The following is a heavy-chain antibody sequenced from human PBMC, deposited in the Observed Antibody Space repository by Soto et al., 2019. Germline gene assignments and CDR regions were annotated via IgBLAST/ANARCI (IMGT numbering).Heavy chain of an antibody. CDR3: ARGFPLWFDT. V-gene: IGHV1-3*05. Sequence: QVQLVQSGAEEKKPGASVKVSCKASGYTFTNYAMHWVRQAPGQRLEWMGWINAGNGNTKYSQKFQGRVTITRDTSAGTAYMELSRLRSEDTAVYYCARGFPLWFDTWGQGTLVTVSS. D-gene: IGHD3-16*02. J-gene: IGHJ5*02. CDR2: INAGNGNT. CDR1: GYTFTNYA.